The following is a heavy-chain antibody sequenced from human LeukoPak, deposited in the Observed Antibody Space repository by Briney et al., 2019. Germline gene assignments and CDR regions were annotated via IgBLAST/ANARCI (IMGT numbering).Heavy chain of an antibody. V-gene: IGHV4-59*01. CDR1: GGSISSYY. Sequence: SETLSLTCTVSGGSISSYYWSWIRQPPGKGLEWIGSINYSGSTNYNPSLKSRVTISVDTSKNQFSLKLSSVTAADTAVYYCAGGSYHYYYMAVWGKGTTVTISS. CDR3: AGGSYHYYYMAV. CDR2: INYSGST. J-gene: IGHJ6*03.